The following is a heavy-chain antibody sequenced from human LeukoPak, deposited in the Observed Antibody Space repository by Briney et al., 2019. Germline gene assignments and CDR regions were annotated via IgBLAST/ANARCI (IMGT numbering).Heavy chain of an antibody. J-gene: IGHJ4*02. D-gene: IGHD6-13*01. V-gene: IGHV3-48*03. CDR3: ARAGIAAVFDY. Sequence: GGSLRLSCAASGFTFSSYEMNWVRQAPGKGLEWVSYISSSGSTIYYADSVKGRFTISRDNAKNSLYLQMNSLRAEDTAVYYCARAGIAAVFDYWGQGTPVTVSS. CDR2: ISSSGSTI. CDR1: GFTFSSYE.